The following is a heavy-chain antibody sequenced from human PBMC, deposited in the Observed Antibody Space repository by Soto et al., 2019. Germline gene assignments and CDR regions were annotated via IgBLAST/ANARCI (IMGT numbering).Heavy chain of an antibody. D-gene: IGHD4-17*01. Sequence: PGGSLRLSCAASGFTFSSYAMHCVRQAPGRGLEWVAVISYDENNKYYADSVKGRFTISRDNSKNTLFLQMNSLRAEDTALYLCAREGNGDYVGTFDIWGQGTMVTGSS. CDR3: AREGNGDYVGTFDI. J-gene: IGHJ3*02. CDR2: ISYDENNK. V-gene: IGHV3-30-3*01. CDR1: GFTFSSYA.